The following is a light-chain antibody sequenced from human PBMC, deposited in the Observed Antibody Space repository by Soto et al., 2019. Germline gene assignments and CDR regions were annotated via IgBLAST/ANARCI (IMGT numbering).Light chain of an antibody. J-gene: IGLJ3*02. V-gene: IGLV2-14*01. CDR1: SSDVGGYNY. Sequence: QSALTQPASVSGSPGQSITISCSGTSSDVGGYNYVSWYQQHPGKAPKLMIYDVSNRPSGVSNRFSGSKSGNTASLAISGLLAGDEADYYCSSYSSSTLGVFGGGTNLTVL. CDR2: DVS. CDR3: SSYSSSTLGV.